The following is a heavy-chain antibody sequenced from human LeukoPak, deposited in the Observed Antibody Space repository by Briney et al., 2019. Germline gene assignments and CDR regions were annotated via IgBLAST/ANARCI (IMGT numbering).Heavy chain of an antibody. CDR2: ISYDGNNG. V-gene: IGHV3-30*01. Sequence: GGSLRLSCAASGFTFSSYAMHWVRQAPGKGLEWVAVISYDGNNGFYADSVKGRFTISRDSSENTLYLQMNSLRAEDTAVYYCARDLSYYGSGSYYNYYYYMDVWGKGTTVTVSS. CDR3: ARDLSYYGSGSYYNYYYYMDV. D-gene: IGHD3-10*01. J-gene: IGHJ6*03. CDR1: GFTFSSYA.